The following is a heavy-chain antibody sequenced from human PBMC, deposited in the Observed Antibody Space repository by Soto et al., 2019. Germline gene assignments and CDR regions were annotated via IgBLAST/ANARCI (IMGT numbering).Heavy chain of an antibody. CDR1: GFTFSSYT. D-gene: IGHD4-17*01. CDR2: INSGGRT. CDR3: AKDLRPDGVWDFDY. V-gene: IGHV3-23*01. Sequence: EVQLLESGGGLVQPGGSLRLSCAASGFTFSSYTMNWVRQAPGKGLAWVSGINSGGRTYYADSVKRRFTISRDDSKNTLYLQIISLRAGDTALYYCAKDLRPDGVWDFDYWGQGTLVTVSS. J-gene: IGHJ4*02.